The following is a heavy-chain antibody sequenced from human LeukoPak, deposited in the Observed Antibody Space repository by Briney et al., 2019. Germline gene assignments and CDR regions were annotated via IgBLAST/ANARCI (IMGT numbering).Heavy chain of an antibody. D-gene: IGHD2/OR15-2a*01. J-gene: IGHJ4*02. CDR3: ARGGSTCLDY. CDR1: GYTFTTYA. CDR2: INAGNGNT. V-gene: IGHV1-3*01. Sequence: ASVKVSCKASGYTFTTYAMHWVRQAPGQGLEWMGWINAGNGNTKYSQKFQGRATFTRDTSASTAYMELSSLRSEDTAVYYCARGGSTCLDYWGQGTLVTVSS.